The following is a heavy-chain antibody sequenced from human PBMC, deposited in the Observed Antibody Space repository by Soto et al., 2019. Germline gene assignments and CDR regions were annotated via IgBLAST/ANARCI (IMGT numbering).Heavy chain of an antibody. J-gene: IGHJ6*03. CDR2: ISGSGGST. CDR1: GFTFSSYA. Sequence: EVQLLESGGGLVQPGGSLRLSCAASGFTFSSYAMSWVRQAPGKGLEWVSAISGSGGSTYYADSVKGRFTISRDNSKNTLYLQMNSLRAEDTAVYYCANYPAVACLYYYYYMDVWGKGTTVTVSS. D-gene: IGHD6-19*01. CDR3: ANYPAVACLYYYYYMDV. V-gene: IGHV3-23*01.